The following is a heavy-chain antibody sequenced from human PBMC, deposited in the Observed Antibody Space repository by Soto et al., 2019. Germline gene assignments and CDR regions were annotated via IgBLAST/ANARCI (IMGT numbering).Heavy chain of an antibody. J-gene: IGHJ4*02. Sequence: QVQLVESGGGVVQPGRSLRLSCAASGFTFSSYGMHWVRQAPGKGLEWVAVIWYDGSNKYYADSVKGRFTISRDNSKNTLYLQMNSLRAEDTAVYYCARWGVSGVSEWLLSPPVHWGQGSLVTVSS. CDR2: IWYDGSNK. D-gene: IGHD3-3*01. CDR1: GFTFSSYG. CDR3: ARWGVSGVSEWLLSPPVH. V-gene: IGHV3-33*01.